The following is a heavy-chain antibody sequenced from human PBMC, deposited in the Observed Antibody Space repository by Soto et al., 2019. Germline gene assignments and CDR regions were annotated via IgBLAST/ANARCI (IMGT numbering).Heavy chain of an antibody. D-gene: IGHD2-15*01. V-gene: IGHV5-51*01. J-gene: IGHJ6*02. CDR3: ARQNCSGGSCYSSRHYYYGMDV. CDR2: IYPADSDI. Sequence: RGESLKISCKGSGYSFTSYWIGWVRQVPGRGLEWMGIIYPADSDIRHSPSFQGQVTISVDKSLSTAYLQWSSLKASDTAMYYCARQNCSGGSCYSSRHYYYGMDVWGQGTLVTVSS. CDR1: GYSFTSYW.